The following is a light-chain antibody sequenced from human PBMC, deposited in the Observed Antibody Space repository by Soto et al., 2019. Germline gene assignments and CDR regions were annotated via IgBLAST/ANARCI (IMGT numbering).Light chain of an antibody. CDR2: RSS. CDR1: SSNIGSNY. Sequence: QSVLTQPPSASGTPGQRVTISCSGSSSNIGSNYVYWYQRLPGTAPKLLIYRSSQRPSGVPDRFSGSKSGTSASLAISGLRSEDEADYYCEAWDVSLGANYVFGTGTKVTVL. J-gene: IGLJ1*01. CDR3: EAWDVSLGANYV. V-gene: IGLV1-47*01.